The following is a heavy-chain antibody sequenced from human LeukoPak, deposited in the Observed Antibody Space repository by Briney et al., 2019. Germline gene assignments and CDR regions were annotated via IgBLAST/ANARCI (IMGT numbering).Heavy chain of an antibody. CDR3: AKEIAVAGTSFDY. CDR2: TSYDGSNK. Sequence: PGRSLRLSCAGSRFTFSTYGMHWVRQAPGKGLEWVALTSYDGSNKYYATSVKGRFTISRDNSKNTLYLQMNSLRADDTAVYYCAKEIAVAGTSFDYWGQGTLVIVSS. V-gene: IGHV3-30*18. CDR1: RFTFSTYG. D-gene: IGHD6-19*01. J-gene: IGHJ4*02.